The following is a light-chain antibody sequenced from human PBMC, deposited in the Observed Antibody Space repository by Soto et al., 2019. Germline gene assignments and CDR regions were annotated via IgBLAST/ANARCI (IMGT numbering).Light chain of an antibody. CDR2: EVS. J-gene: IGLJ2*01. Sequence: QSALTQPPSASGSPGQSGTISCTGTSSDVGGYNYVSWYQQHPGKAPKLMIYEVSKRPSRVPDRFSGSKSGNTASLTVSGLQAEDEGDYYCCLYAGSTNFVVFGGGTQVTVL. V-gene: IGLV2-8*01. CDR1: SSDVGGYNY. CDR3: CLYAGSTNFVV.